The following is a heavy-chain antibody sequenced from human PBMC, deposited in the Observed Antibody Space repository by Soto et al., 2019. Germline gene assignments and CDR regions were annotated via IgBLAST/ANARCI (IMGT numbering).Heavy chain of an antibody. D-gene: IGHD1-26*01. CDR3: ARGLNSGSYHGRFDP. CDR1: GGSISSGGYY. J-gene: IGHJ5*02. Sequence: QVQLQESGPGLVKPSQTLSLTCTVSGGSISSGGYYWSWIRQHPGKGLEWIGYIYYSGSTYYNPSIKSRVTISVDTSKNQFSLKLSSVTAADTAVYYCARGLNSGSYHGRFDPWGQGTLVTVSS. V-gene: IGHV4-31*03. CDR2: IYYSGST.